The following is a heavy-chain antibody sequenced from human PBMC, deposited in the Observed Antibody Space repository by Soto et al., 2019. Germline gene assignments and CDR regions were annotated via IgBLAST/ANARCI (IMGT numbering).Heavy chain of an antibody. Sequence: GGSLRLSCAASGFTFSSYAMSWVRQAPGKGLEWVSAISGSGGSTYYADSVKGRFTVSRDNSKNTLYLQMNSLRAEDTAVYYCAKDRYSSSWYMGFDYXGQGTLVTVS. J-gene: IGHJ4*02. CDR1: GFTFSSYA. CDR2: ISGSGGST. V-gene: IGHV3-23*01. CDR3: AKDRYSSSWYMGFDY. D-gene: IGHD6-13*01.